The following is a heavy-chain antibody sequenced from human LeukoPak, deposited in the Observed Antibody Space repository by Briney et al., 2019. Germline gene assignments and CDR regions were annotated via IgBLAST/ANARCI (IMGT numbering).Heavy chain of an antibody. CDR1: VFTVSSTD. CDR2: VYKDGKM. J-gene: IGHJ4*02. CDR3: ASRHCSGGDCYFAGADPFDH. D-gene: IGHD2-21*01. Sequence: GGSLRLSCAASVFTVSSTDMSWVRQSPGKGLEWVSVVYKDGKMFYIDSVKGRFAISRDTSKNTVYLQMNNLRAEDTAVYYCASRHCSGGDCYFAGADPFDHWGQGTLVTVSS. V-gene: IGHV3-53*01.